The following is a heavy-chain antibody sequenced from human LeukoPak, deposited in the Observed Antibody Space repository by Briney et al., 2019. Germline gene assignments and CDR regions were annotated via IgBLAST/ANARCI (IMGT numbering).Heavy chain of an antibody. CDR1: GFTFTNAW. J-gene: IGHJ4*02. CDR2: IKSKIDGGTT. V-gene: IGHV3-15*01. D-gene: IGHD1-1*01. CDR3: AARYNWNDLAY. Sequence: GGSLRLSCAASGFTFTNAWMSWVRQAPGKGLEWVGSIKSKIDGGTTDYAAPVKGRFTISRDDSKNTLYLQMNSLKTEDRGVYYCAARYNWNDLAYWGQGTLVTVSS.